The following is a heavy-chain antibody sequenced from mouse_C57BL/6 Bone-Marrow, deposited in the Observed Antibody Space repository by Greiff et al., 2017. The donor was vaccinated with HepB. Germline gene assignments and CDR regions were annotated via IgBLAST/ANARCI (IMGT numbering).Heavy chain of an antibody. CDR1: GFTFSSYG. CDR2: ISSGGSYT. V-gene: IGHV5-6*01. D-gene: IGHD1-1*01. Sequence: VQLKESGGDLVKPGGSLKLSCAASGFTFSSYGMSWVRQTPDKRLEWVATISSGGSYTYYPDSVKGRFTISRDNAKNTLYLQMSSLKSEDTAMYYCARFTTVVFDYWGQGTTLTVSS. J-gene: IGHJ2*01. CDR3: ARFTTVVFDY.